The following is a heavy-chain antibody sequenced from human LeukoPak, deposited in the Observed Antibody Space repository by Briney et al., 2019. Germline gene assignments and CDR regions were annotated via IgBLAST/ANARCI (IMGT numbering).Heavy chain of an antibody. Sequence: PSETLSLTCTVSGGSISSYYWSWIRQPPGKGLEWIGYIYYSGSTNYNPSLKSRVTITVDTSKNQFSLKLSSVTAADTAAYYCARQRVYYGSGSYRNWFDPWGQGTLVTVSS. J-gene: IGHJ5*02. CDR2: IYYSGST. CDR1: GGSISSYY. V-gene: IGHV4-59*08. D-gene: IGHD3-10*01. CDR3: ARQRVYYGSGSYRNWFDP.